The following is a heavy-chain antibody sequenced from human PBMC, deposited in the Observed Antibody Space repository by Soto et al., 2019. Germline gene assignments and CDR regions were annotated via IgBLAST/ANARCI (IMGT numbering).Heavy chain of an antibody. J-gene: IGHJ4*02. V-gene: IGHV3-72*01. CDR2: SRNKAKSYTP. CDR1: GFTFSDHY. CDR3: TAPAYCSVSSCNHFDF. D-gene: IGHD2-15*01. Sequence: EVQLVESGGGLVQPGGSLRLSGAASGFTFSDHYMAWVRQAPGKGLEWVGRSRNKAKSYTPAYAASVKGRFTISRDDSMKSQYLQMNSLKPEDTAVYYCTAPAYCSVSSCNHFDFWGQGTLVNVSS.